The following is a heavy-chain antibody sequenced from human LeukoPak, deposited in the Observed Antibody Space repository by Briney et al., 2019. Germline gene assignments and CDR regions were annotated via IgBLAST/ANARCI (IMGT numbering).Heavy chain of an antibody. Sequence: GGSLRLSCAASGFTFSSYAMHWVRQAPGKGLEWVAVISYDGSNKYYADSVKGRFTISRDNSKNTLYLQMNSLRADDTAVYYCAKAATGSYDILTGYYTRISDYWGQGTLVTVSS. CDR3: AKAATGSYDILTGYYTRISDY. J-gene: IGHJ4*02. V-gene: IGHV3-30-3*01. CDR2: ISYDGSNK. D-gene: IGHD3-9*01. CDR1: GFTFSSYA.